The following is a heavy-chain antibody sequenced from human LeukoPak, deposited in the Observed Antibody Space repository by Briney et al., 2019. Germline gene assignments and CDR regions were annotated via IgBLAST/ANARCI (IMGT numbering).Heavy chain of an antibody. J-gene: IGHJ4*02. CDR1: GYIFTDYY. V-gene: IGHV1-2*02. CDR3: ARDLRWFGELYFDY. D-gene: IGHD3-10*01. CDR2: INPNSGGT. Sequence: ASVKVSCKASGYIFTDYYIHWVRQAPGQGLEWMGWINPNSGGTNYAQKFQGRVTMTRDTSISTAYMELSRLRSDDTAVYYCARDLRWFGELYFDYWGQGTLVTVSS.